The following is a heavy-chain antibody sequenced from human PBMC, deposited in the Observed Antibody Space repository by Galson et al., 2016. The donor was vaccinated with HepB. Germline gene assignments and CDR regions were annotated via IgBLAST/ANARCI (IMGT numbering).Heavy chain of an antibody. CDR1: GYNFTGHY. Sequence: SVKVSCKASGYNFTGHYMYWVRQAPGQGLEWMGWINPKSGGTYSAPKFHDRVSMTRDTTINTVSLELSNLGSDDTAVYFCARGGCRGSPYGLPVCNNWGQGTLVTVSS. D-gene: IGHD5-12*01. CDR3: ARGGCRGSPYGLPVCNN. V-gene: IGHV1-2*02. J-gene: IGHJ4*02. CDR2: INPKSGGT.